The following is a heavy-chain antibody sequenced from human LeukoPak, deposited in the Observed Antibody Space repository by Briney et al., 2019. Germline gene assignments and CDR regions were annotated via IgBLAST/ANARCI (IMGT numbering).Heavy chain of an antibody. CDR1: GFTFSSYW. CDR3: ARVIRERGYSYGYPDY. Sequence: GGSLRLSCAASGFTFSSYWMSWVRQAPGKGLEWVANIKQDGSEKYYVDSVKGRFTISRDNAKNSLYLQMNSQRAEDTAVYYCARVIRERGYSYGYPDYWGQGTLVTVSS. CDR2: IKQDGSEK. V-gene: IGHV3-7*01. J-gene: IGHJ4*02. D-gene: IGHD5-18*01.